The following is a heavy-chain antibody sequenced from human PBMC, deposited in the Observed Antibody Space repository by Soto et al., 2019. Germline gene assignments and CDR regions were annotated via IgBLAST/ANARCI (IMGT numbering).Heavy chain of an antibody. V-gene: IGHV3-23*01. CDR1: GFTFSSYA. CDR2: ISGSGGST. J-gene: IGHJ3*02. Sequence: GGSLRLSCAASGFTFSSYAMSWVRQAPGKGLEWVSAISGSGGSTYYADSLKGRFTISRANSKHTLHLPMNSLRAEDTAVYYCAKDQDIVVVVAALESPFDIWGQGTMVTV. CDR3: AKDQDIVVVVAALESPFDI. D-gene: IGHD2-15*01.